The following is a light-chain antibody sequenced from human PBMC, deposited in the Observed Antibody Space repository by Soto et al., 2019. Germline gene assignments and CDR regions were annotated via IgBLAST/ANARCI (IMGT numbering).Light chain of an antibody. Sequence: IQLTQSPSSLSASVGDRVTVTCRASEDITNYLAWYQQKVGKAPKLLIYDASTLHSGVPSRFSGSGSGTDFTLTISGLQHEDFETYYCQQLTRYPSTLGGGTKVDIK. CDR1: EDITNY. V-gene: IGKV1-9*01. CDR3: QQLTRYPST. CDR2: DAS. J-gene: IGKJ4*01.